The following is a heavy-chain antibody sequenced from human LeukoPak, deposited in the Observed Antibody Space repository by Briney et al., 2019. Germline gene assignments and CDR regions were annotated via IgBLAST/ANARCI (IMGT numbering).Heavy chain of an antibody. CDR1: GGSISSSSYY. V-gene: IGHV4-39*01. CDR2: IYYSGST. Sequence: SETLSLTCTVSGGSISSSSYYWRWIRQPPGKGLEWIGCIYYSGSTYYNPSLKSRVTISVDTSKNQFSLKLSSVTAADTAVYYCARHVHDYIWGSYRHGRYDYWGQGTLVTVSS. CDR3: ARHVHDYIWGSYRHGRYDY. J-gene: IGHJ4*02. D-gene: IGHD3-16*02.